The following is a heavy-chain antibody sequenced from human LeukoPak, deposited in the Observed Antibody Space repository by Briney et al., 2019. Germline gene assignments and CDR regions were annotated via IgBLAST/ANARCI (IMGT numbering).Heavy chain of an antibody. CDR3: ARDISGSYSSDAFDI. CDR1: GFTLSDYY. J-gene: IGHJ3*02. V-gene: IGHV3-11*06. CDR2: ISSSSSYT. D-gene: IGHD1-26*01. Sequence: MPGGSLRLSCAASGFTLSDYYMSWIRQAPGKGLEWVSYISSSSSYTNYADSVKGRFTISRDNAKNSLYLQMNSLRAEDTAVYYCARDISGSYSSDAFDIWGQGTMVTVSS.